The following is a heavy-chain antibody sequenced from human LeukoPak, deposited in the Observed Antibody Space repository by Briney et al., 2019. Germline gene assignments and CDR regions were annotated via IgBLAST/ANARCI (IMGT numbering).Heavy chain of an antibody. CDR3: ARDLYVDYYGSGSQAFDI. Sequence: SETLSLTCTVSGYSISSGYYWGWIRQPPGKGLEWIGSIYHSGSTYYNPSLKSRVTISVDTSKNQFSLKLSSVTAADTAVYYCARDLYVDYYGSGSQAFDIWGQGTMVTVSS. D-gene: IGHD3-10*01. J-gene: IGHJ3*02. CDR1: GYSISSGYY. CDR2: IYHSGST. V-gene: IGHV4-38-2*02.